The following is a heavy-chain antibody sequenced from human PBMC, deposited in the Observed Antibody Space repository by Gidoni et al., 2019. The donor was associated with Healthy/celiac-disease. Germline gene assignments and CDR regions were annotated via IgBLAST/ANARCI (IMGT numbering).Heavy chain of an antibody. V-gene: IGHV4-59*01. CDR3: ARASSEGGYSYGYGWPYYYGMDV. J-gene: IGHJ6*02. CDR1: GGSISSYY. D-gene: IGHD5-18*01. Sequence: QVQLQESGPGLVTPSETLSLTCTVSGGSISSYYWSWIRQPPGKGLEWIGYTYYSGSTNYNPSLTSRVTISVDTSKNQFSLKLSSVTAADTAVYYCARASSEGGYSYGYGWPYYYGMDVWGQGTTVTVSS. CDR2: TYYSGST.